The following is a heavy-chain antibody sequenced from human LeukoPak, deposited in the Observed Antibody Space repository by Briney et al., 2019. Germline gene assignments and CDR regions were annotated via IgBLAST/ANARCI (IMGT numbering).Heavy chain of an antibody. Sequence: SETLSLTCIVSGGSISSSSYYWGWIRQPPGKGLEWIGSIYYSGSTYYNPSLKSRVTISVDTSKNQFSLKLSSVTAADTAVYYCARDPRPPKRTRGYCSGGSCKSTYYYYGMYVWGQGTTVTVSS. V-gene: IGHV4-39*01. CDR2: IYYSGST. CDR1: GGSISSSSYY. D-gene: IGHD2-15*01. J-gene: IGHJ6*02. CDR3: ARDPRPPKRTRGYCSGGSCKSTYYYYGMYV.